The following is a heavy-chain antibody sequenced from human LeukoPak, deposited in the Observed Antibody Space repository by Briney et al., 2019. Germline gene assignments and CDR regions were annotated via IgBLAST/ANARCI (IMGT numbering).Heavy chain of an antibody. J-gene: IGHJ4*02. CDR3: ARDVRDYDFWSGYSEGRFDY. CDR1: GYTFTSYD. CDR2: MNPNSGNT. V-gene: IGHV1-8*01. Sequence: ASVKVSCKASGYTFTSYDINWVRQATGQGLEWMGWMNPNSGNTGYAQKFQGRVTMTRNTSISTAYMELSSLRSEDTAVYYCARDVRDYDFWSGYSEGRFDYWGQGTLVTVSS. D-gene: IGHD3-3*01.